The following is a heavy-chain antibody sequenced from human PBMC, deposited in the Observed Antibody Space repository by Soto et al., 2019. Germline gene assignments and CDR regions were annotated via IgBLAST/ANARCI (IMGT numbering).Heavy chain of an antibody. J-gene: IGHJ4*02. CDR1: GFTFTRYS. V-gene: IGHV3-21*06. CDR2: VSSTTNYI. CDR3: ARESEDLTSTFDY. Sequence: EVQLVESGGGLVKPGGSLRLSCAASGFTFTRYSMNWVRQAPGKGLEWVSSVSSTTNYIYYGDYMKGRFTISRDNAKNSLYLEMNSLSAEDTSVYYCARESEDLTSTFDYWGQGTLVTVSS.